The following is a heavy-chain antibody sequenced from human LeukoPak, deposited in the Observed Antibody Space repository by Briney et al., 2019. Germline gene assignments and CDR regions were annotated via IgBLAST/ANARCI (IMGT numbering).Heavy chain of an antibody. CDR3: RSLEGGTDFDL. J-gene: IGHJ4*02. D-gene: IGHD1-26*01. Sequence: GGSLRLSCVASGFTFSSTWMSWVRQAPGKGLEWVGRIKSRSDGGTADFAAAVKGRFMMSRDDSKNTLYLQMNSLQTEDTAVYYCRSLEGGTDFDLWGQGTQVTVSS. CDR2: IKSRSDGGTA. V-gene: IGHV3-15*01. CDR1: GFTFSSTW.